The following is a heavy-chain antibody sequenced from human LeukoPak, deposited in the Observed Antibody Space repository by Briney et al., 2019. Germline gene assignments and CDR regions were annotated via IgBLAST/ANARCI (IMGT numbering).Heavy chain of an antibody. CDR3: ATVGYYDSSGYSAYLQH. CDR2: MNSDGSSI. D-gene: IGHD3-22*01. CDR1: GFTFDDYG. Sequence: GGSLRLSCAASGFTFDDYGMSWVRQAPGKGLEWVSRMNSDGSSISYADSVKGRFTISRDNAKNTLYLQMNSLRAEDTAVYYCATVGYYDSSGYSAYLQHWGQGTLVTVSS. J-gene: IGHJ1*01. V-gene: IGHV3-74*01.